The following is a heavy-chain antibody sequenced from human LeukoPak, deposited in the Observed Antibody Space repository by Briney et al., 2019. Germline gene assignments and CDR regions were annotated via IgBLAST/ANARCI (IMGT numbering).Heavy chain of an antibody. J-gene: IGHJ4*02. CDR2: IKQGGNEI. Sequence: GGSLRLSCAASGFTFSSYWMSWVRQAPGKGLEWVANIKQGGNEIYYVDSVKGRFTISRDNSKNTLYLQVNSPRAEDTAVYYCARDRYSSGWYGDFDCWGQGTLVTVSS. CDR1: GFTFSSYW. V-gene: IGHV3-7*01. CDR3: ARDRYSSGWYGDFDC. D-gene: IGHD6-19*01.